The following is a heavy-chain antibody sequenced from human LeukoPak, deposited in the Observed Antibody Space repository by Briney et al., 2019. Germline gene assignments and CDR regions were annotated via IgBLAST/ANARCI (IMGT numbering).Heavy chain of an antibody. CDR3: AKGSAAGRPYYFDY. CDR2: IDNSGAYT. V-gene: IGHV3-23*01. CDR1: GFIFSNXA. J-gene: IGHJ4*02. Sequence: GGSLRLSCAASGFIFSNXAMSWVXQAPGKGLXWVSAIDNSGAYTWYADSVKGRFTISKDSSSTILYLQMNSLRAEDAAVYFCAKGSAAGRPYYFDYWGQGTLVTVSS. D-gene: IGHD6-25*01.